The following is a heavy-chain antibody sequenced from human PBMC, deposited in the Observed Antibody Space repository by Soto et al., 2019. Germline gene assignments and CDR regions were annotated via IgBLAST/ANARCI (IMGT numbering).Heavy chain of an antibody. D-gene: IGHD3-3*02. V-gene: IGHV4-31*03. CDR1: GGSISSGGYY. CDR3: ARGRNMFSI. Sequence: PSETLSLTCTVSGGSISSGGYYWSWIRQPSGKGLEWIGYIYDNGNTDYNPSLKSRVTMSVDTSKNQFSLRLSSVTPADTAVYYCARGRNMFSIWGQGALVTVSS. CDR2: IYDNGNT. J-gene: IGHJ4*02.